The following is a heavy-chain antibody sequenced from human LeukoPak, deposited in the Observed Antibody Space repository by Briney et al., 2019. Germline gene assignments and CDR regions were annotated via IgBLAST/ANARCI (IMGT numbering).Heavy chain of an antibody. CDR3: TRIRADGYYYYGMDV. CDR2: INSDGSWT. CDR1: GNYW. V-gene: IGHV3-74*01. J-gene: IGHJ6*02. Sequence: PGGSLRLSCAASGNYWMHWVRQVPGKGLVWVSHINSDGSWTSYADSVKGRFTISKDNAKNTVYLQMNSLKTEDTAVYYCTRIRADGYYYYGMDVWGQGTTVTVSS.